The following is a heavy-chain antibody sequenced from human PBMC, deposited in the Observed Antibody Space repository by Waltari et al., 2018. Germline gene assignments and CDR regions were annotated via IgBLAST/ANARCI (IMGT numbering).Heavy chain of an antibody. V-gene: IGHV1-69-2*01. CDR1: GYIFTDYY. CDR2: VDPEDGET. D-gene: IGHD1-26*01. Sequence: EVQLVQSGAEVMKPGATVKISCKASGYIFTDYYMHWVQQAPGKGLEWMGRVDPEDGETIYAEKCQGRVTITADTSTDTAYMELSSLRSEDTAVYYCAASRSGSRFDPWGQGTLVTVSS. J-gene: IGHJ5*02. CDR3: AASRSGSRFDP.